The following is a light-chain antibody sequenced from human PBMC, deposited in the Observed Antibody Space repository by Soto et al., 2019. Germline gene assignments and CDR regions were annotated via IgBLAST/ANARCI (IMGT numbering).Light chain of an antibody. CDR3: QTWGTGIVI. Sequence: QSVLTQSPSASASLGASVKLTCTLSSGHSSYAIAWHQQQPEEGPRLLMKLNSDGSHSKGDGIPDRFSGSSSGAERYLTISSLQSEDEADYYCQTWGTGIVIFGGGTKLTVL. V-gene: IGLV4-69*01. CDR2: LNSDGSH. J-gene: IGLJ2*01. CDR1: SGHSSYA.